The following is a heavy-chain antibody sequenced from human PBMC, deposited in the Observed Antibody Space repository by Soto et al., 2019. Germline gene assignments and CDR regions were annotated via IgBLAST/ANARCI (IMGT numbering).Heavy chain of an antibody. Sequence: EVQLVESGGGLVQPGGSLKLSCAASGFTFSGSAMHWVRQASGKGLEWVGRIRSKGNNYATAYGASLKGRFTISRDDSKNTAYLQMNSLNTEDTAVYCCSRQASDFWSGKPQYYMDVWGKGTTVTVSS. D-gene: IGHD3-3*01. J-gene: IGHJ6*03. CDR1: GFTFSGSA. V-gene: IGHV3-73*01. CDR3: SRQASDFWSGKPQYYMDV. CDR2: IRSKGNNYAT.